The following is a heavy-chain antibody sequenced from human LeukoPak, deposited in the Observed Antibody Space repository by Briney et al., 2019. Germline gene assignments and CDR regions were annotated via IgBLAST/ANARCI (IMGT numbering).Heavy chain of an antibody. J-gene: IGHJ6*02. D-gene: IGHD5-18*01. CDR1: GFTVSSNY. Sequence: GGSLRLSCAASGFTVSSNYMSWVRQAPGKGLEWVTVIYSGGSTYYADSVKGRFTISRDNSKNTLYLQMNSLRAEDTAVYYCARGSVTTGPFGMDVWGQGTTVTVSS. V-gene: IGHV3-66*01. CDR3: ARGSVTTGPFGMDV. CDR2: IYSGGST.